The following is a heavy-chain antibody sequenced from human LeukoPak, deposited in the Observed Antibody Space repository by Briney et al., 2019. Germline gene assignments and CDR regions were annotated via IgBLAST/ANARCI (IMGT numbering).Heavy chain of an antibody. CDR1: GFTFSSYG. CDR3: ARGGKLTMLRGVIDY. CDR2: ISSSSSYI. D-gene: IGHD3-10*01. V-gene: IGHV3-21*01. Sequence: GGSLRLSCAASGFTFSSYGMSWVRQAPGKGLEWVSSISSSSSYIYYADSVKGRFTISRDNAKNSLYLQMNSLRAEDTAVYYCARGGKLTMLRGVIDYWGQGTLVTVSS. J-gene: IGHJ4*02.